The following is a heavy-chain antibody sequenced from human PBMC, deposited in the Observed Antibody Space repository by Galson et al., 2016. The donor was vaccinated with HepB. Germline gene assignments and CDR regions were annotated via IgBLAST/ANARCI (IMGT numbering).Heavy chain of an antibody. CDR3: AKTLLAATPSRDYFDC. D-gene: IGHD2-2*01. CDR2: ISNSGDTT. CDR1: GFTFHIYA. V-gene: IGHV3-23*01. J-gene: IGHJ4*02. Sequence: SLRLSCAASGFTFHIYAMNWVRQAPGKGLEWVSTISNSGDTTFYSDSARARFTISRDNSKNMVYLQMNSLRAEDTAEYYCAKTLLAATPSRDYFDCWGQGTLVAVSA.